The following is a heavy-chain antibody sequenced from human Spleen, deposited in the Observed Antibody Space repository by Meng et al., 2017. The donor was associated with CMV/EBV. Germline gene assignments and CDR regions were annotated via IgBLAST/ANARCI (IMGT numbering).Heavy chain of an antibody. CDR2: IGTAGDT. CDR1: GFTFSSYD. V-gene: IGHV3-13*03. Sequence: GESLKISCAACGFTFSSYDMHWVRQATGKGLEWVSAIGTAGDTYYPGSVKGQFTISRENAKNSLYLQMNSLRAGDTAVYYCARDGGYRGGFDMRGQGTMVTVSS. J-gene: IGHJ3*02. D-gene: IGHD3-10*01. CDR3: ARDGGYRGGFDM.